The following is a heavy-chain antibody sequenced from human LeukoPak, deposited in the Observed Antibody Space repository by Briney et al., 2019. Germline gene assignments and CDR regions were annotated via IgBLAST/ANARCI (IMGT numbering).Heavy chain of an antibody. CDR3: ASNKWDYGSGQLYYMDV. J-gene: IGHJ6*03. CDR2: IIPIFGTP. D-gene: IGHD3-10*01. CDR1: GGPFRSYA. V-gene: IGHV1-69*05. Sequence: SVKVSCKASGGPFRSYAISWVRQAPGQGLEWMGGIIPIFGTPNYAQKFQGRVTITTDESTSTAYMGLSSLRSEDTAVYYCASNKWDYGSGQLYYMDVWGKGTTVTVSS.